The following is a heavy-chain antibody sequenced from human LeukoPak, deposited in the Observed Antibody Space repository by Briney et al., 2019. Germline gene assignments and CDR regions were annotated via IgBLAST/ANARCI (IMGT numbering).Heavy chain of an antibody. CDR1: GGSFRGDY. Sequence: SETLSLTCGVYGGSFRGDYWSWVRQPPGKGLEWIGEINHSGSASYNPSLKSRVTISVDTSKIQFSLKLSSVTATDTAVYYCARMRDNWDVCVFDIWGQGTMVTVSS. CDR2: INHSGSA. D-gene: IGHD1-1*01. V-gene: IGHV4-34*01. CDR3: ARMRDNWDVCVFDI. J-gene: IGHJ3*02.